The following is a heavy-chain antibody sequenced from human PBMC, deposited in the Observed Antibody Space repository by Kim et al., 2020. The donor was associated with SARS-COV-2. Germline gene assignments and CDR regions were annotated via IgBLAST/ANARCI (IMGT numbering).Heavy chain of an antibody. V-gene: IGHV1-69*13. D-gene: IGHD2-21*02. J-gene: IGHJ5*02. Sequence: SVKVSCKASGGTFSSYAISWVRQAPGQGLEWMGGIIPIFGTANYAQKFQGRVTITADESTSTAYMELSSLRSEDTTVYYCARVSSYCGGDCYISWGQGTLVTVSS. CDR3: ARVSSYCGGDCYIS. CDR1: GGTFSSYA. CDR2: IIPIFGTA.